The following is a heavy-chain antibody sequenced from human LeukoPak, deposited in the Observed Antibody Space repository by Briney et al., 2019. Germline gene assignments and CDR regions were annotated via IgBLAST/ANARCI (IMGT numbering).Heavy chain of an antibody. Sequence: ASVKVSCKASGYTFTGYYMHWVRQAPGQRLEWMGWINPNSGGTNYAQKFQGRVTMTRDTSISTAYMELSRLRSDDTAVYYCARGPYSSSWCDYWGQGTLVTVSS. CDR2: INPNSGGT. CDR1: GYTFTGYY. J-gene: IGHJ4*02. V-gene: IGHV1-2*02. D-gene: IGHD6-13*01. CDR3: ARGPYSSSWCDY.